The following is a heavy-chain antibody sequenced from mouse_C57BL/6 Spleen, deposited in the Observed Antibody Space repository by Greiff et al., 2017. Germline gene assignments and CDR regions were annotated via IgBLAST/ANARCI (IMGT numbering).Heavy chain of an antibody. D-gene: IGHD1-1*01. CDR1: GYSITSGYY. Sequence: VQLKESGPGLVKPSQSLSLTCSVTGYSITSGYYWNWIRQFPGNKLEWMGYISYDGSNNYNPSLKNRISITRDTSKNQFFLKLNSVTTEDTATYYCAKGNYYGSTYWGQGTTLTVSS. CDR3: AKGNYYGSTY. J-gene: IGHJ2*01. V-gene: IGHV3-6*01. CDR2: ISYDGSN.